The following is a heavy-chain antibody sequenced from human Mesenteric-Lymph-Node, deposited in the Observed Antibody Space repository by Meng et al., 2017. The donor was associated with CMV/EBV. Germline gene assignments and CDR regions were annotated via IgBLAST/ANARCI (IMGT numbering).Heavy chain of an antibody. J-gene: IGHJ6*02. V-gene: IGHV3-23*01. CDR1: GFTFSSYA. CDR2: ISGSGAGT. CDR3: ARDHSRSVVTPDRYYGMDV. D-gene: IGHD4-23*01. Sequence: GESLKISCAASGFTFSSYALHWVRQAPGKGLEWVSAISGSGAGTYYSDSVKGRFTISRDSSKSTLYLQMNSLKAGDTAVYYCARDHSRSVVTPDRYYGMDVWGQGTTVTVSS.